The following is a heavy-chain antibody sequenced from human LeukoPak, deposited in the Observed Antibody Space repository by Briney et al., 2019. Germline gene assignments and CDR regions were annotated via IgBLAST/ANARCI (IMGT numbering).Heavy chain of an antibody. J-gene: IGHJ3*02. CDR2: IYSGGST. CDR3: ARVTYYYDSSGYSEGDAFDI. D-gene: IGHD3-22*01. Sequence: GGSLRLSCAASGFTVSSNYMSWVRQAPGKGLEWVSVIYSGGSTYYADSVEGRFTISRHNSKNTLYLQMNSLRAEDTAVYYCARVTYYYDSSGYSEGDAFDIWGQGTMVTVSS. V-gene: IGHV3-53*04. CDR1: GFTVSSNY.